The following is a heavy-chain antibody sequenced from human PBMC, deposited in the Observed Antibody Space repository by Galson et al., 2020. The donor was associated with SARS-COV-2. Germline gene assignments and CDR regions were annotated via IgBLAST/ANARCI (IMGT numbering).Heavy chain of an antibody. J-gene: IGHJ4*02. CDR2: ISDDGSNK. Sequence: TGGSLRLSCGASEFILKSYAMHWVRQPPGKWLEWVALISDDGSNKYYADSVKGRFTISRDNSKNTVFLEMNSLRPEDTAVYYCARDFWTGYHIGTFYCWGQGTLVAVSP. CDR1: EFILKSYA. V-gene: IGHV3-30-3*01. D-gene: IGHD3-3*01. CDR3: ARDFWTGYHIGTFYC.